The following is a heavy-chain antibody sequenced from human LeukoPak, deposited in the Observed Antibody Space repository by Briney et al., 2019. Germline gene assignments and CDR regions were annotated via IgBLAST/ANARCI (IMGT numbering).Heavy chain of an antibody. D-gene: IGHD6-13*01. CDR1: GFTFNSYW. J-gene: IGHJ4*02. V-gene: IGHV3-74*01. CDR3: AKEVGRGYSSNDY. Sequence: PGGSLRLSCAASGFTFNSYWMHWVRQAPGKGLVWVSRINSDGSSTSYADSVKGRFTISRDNSKNTLYLQMNSLRAEDTAVYYCAKEVGRGYSSNDYWGQGTLVTVSS. CDR2: INSDGSST.